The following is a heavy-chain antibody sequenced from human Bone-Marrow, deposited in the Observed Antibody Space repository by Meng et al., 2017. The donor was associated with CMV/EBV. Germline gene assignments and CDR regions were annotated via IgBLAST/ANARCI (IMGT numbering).Heavy chain of an antibody. V-gene: IGHV3-30*02. J-gene: IGHJ4*02. CDR2: IRYDGSNK. CDR1: GFTFSSYG. D-gene: IGHD1-26*01. CDR3: AKNGGELPYNSGFDY. Sequence: GESLKISCAASGFTFSSYGMHWVRQAPGKGLEWVAFIRYDGSNKYYADSVKGRFTISRDNSKNTLYLQMNSLRAEDTAVYYCAKNGGELPYNSGFDYWGQGTLVTFSS.